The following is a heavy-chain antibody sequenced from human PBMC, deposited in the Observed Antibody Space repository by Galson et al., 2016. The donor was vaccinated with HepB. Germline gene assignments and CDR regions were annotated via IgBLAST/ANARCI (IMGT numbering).Heavy chain of an antibody. V-gene: IGHV3-33*01. J-gene: IGHJ3*02. D-gene: IGHD3-3*01. CDR3: ARDYDFWSAKTGGGSFDI. CDR1: GFIFSSYG. Sequence: SLRLSCAASGFIFSSYGMHWVRQAPGKGLEWVAVIWYGGSDKYYADSVKGRFTISRDNSKNTLYLQMNSLRAEDTAVYYCARDYDFWSAKTGGGSFDIWGQGTMVTVSS. CDR2: IWYGGSDK.